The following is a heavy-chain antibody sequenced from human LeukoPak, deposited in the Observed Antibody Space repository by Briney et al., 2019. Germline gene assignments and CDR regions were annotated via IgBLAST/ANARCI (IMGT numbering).Heavy chain of an antibody. CDR1: GGPISSYY. J-gene: IGHJ6*02. CDR3: ATGGDTSSARGYYAMDV. Sequence: SETLSLTCTVSGGPISSYYWSWIRQPAGKGLEWIGRIYSSGYTNYNPSLKSRVTMSVDTSKNQFSLEVSSVTAADTAVYYCATGGDTSSARGYYAMDVWGQGTTVTVSS. D-gene: IGHD6-13*01. V-gene: IGHV4-4*07. CDR2: IYSSGYT.